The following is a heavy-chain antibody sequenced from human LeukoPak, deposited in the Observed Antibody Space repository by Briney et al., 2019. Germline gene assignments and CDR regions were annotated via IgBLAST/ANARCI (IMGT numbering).Heavy chain of an antibody. Sequence: PGGSLRLSCSASGFTVSTNYMNWVRQAPGKGLEWVSVVYYSGDTYYADSVKGRFTISRDSSKNTLYLQMHSLRAEDTAVYYCASPGYCSGSVCYSGYLQHWGQGTLVTVSS. CDR3: ASPGYCSGSVCYSGYLQH. D-gene: IGHD2-15*01. CDR1: GFTVSTNY. J-gene: IGHJ1*01. V-gene: IGHV3-53*01. CDR2: VYYSGDT.